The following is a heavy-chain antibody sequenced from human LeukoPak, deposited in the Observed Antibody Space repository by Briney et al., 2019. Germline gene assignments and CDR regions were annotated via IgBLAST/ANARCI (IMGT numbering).Heavy chain of an antibody. CDR2: ISGGGGGT. CDR3: AKRGHYDSSGSYAPFDY. V-gene: IGHV3-23*01. CDR1: GFTFSSYA. D-gene: IGHD3-22*01. J-gene: IGHJ4*02. Sequence: GGSLRLSCAASGFTFSSYAMSWVRQAPGKGLEWVSAISGGGGGTYYADSVKGRFTDSRDNPKNTLYLQTIRLRAEDTAVYYCAKRGHYDSSGSYAPFDYWGQGTLITVSS.